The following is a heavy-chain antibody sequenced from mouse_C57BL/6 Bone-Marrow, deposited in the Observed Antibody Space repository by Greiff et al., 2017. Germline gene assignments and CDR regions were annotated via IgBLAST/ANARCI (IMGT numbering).Heavy chain of an antibody. D-gene: IGHD1-1*01. V-gene: IGHV1-64*01. CDR3: ASASYYGSSYGFAY. CDR2: IHPNSGST. Sequence: VQLQQPGAELVKPGASVKLSCKASGYTFTSYWMHWVKQRPGQGLEWVGLIHPNSGSTNYNEKFKGKATLTVDKSSSTAYMQLSSLTSEDSAVDYCASASYYGSSYGFAYWGQGTLVTVSA. CDR1: GYTFTSYW. J-gene: IGHJ3*01.